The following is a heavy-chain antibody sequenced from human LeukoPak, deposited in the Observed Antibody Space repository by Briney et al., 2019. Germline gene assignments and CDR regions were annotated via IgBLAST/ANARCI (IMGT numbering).Heavy chain of an antibody. V-gene: IGHV3-48*04. Sequence: GGSLRLSCAASGFTFSSYSMNWVRQAPGKGLEWVSYISSSSSTIYYADSVKGRFTISRDNAKNSLYLQMNSLRAEDTAVYYCARDTTYYYDSSGSRGAFDIWGQGTMVTVSS. D-gene: IGHD3-22*01. CDR1: GFTFSSYS. CDR2: ISSSSSTI. J-gene: IGHJ3*02. CDR3: ARDTTYYYDSSGSRGAFDI.